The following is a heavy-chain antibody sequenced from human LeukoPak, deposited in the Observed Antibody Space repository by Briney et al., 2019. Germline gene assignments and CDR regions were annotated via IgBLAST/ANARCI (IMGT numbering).Heavy chain of an antibody. D-gene: IGHD3-22*01. CDR3: ARLDGGYYYDSSGYYHGLFDY. V-gene: IGHV1-2*06. J-gene: IGHJ4*02. Sequence: ASVKVSCKASGYTFTGYYMHWVRQAPGQGLEWMGHINPNSGGTNYAQKFQGRVTMTRDTSISTAYMELSRLRSDDTAVYYCARLDGGYYYDSSGYYHGLFDYWGQGTLVTVSS. CDR1: GYTFTGYY. CDR2: INPNSGGT.